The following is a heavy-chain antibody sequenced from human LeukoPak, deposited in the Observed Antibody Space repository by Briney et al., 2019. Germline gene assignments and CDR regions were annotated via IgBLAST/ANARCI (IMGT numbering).Heavy chain of an antibody. CDR3: ARDSGSYPSDY. CDR2: MNPNSGNT. Sequence: ASVKVSCKASGYTFTSYDINWVRQATGQGLEWMGWMNPNSGNTGYAQKFQGRVTMTRNTSISTVYMELSSLRFEDTAVYYCARDSGSYPSDYWGQGTLVTVSS. V-gene: IGHV1-8*01. CDR1: GYTFTSYD. J-gene: IGHJ4*02. D-gene: IGHD1-26*01.